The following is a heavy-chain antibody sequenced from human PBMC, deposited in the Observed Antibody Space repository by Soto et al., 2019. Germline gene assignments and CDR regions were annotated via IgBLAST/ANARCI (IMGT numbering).Heavy chain of an antibody. CDR2: IYYSGST. Sequence: QLQLQESGPGLVKPSETLSLTCTVSGGSISSSSYYWGWIRQPPGKGLEWIGSIYYSGSTYYNPSLKSRVTISVDTSKNQCSRKLSSVTAADTAVYYCARHCGGDCYSGGGFDYWGQGTLVTVSS. CDR3: ARHCGGDCYSGGGFDY. CDR1: GGSISSSSYY. J-gene: IGHJ4*02. V-gene: IGHV4-39*01. D-gene: IGHD2-21*01.